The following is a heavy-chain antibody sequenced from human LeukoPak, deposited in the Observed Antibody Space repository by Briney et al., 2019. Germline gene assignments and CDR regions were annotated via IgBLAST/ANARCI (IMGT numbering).Heavy chain of an antibody. CDR3: ARVADCSSTSCPVSFKSRYYYMDV. V-gene: IGHV1-2*02. CDR1: GYTFTGYY. CDR2: INPNSGGT. D-gene: IGHD2-2*01. J-gene: IGHJ6*03. Sequence: ASVKVSCKASGYTFTGYYMHWVRQAPGQGLEWMGWINPNSGGTNYAQKFQGRVTMTRDTSISTAYMELSRLRSDDTAVYYCARVADCSSTSCPVSFKSRYYYMDVWGKGTTVTVSS.